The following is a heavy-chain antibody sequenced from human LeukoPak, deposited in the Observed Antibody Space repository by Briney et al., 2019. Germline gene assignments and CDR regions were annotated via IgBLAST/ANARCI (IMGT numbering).Heavy chain of an antibody. J-gene: IGHJ2*01. D-gene: IGHD1-26*01. CDR3: ARALAGATSGAMYFNF. V-gene: IGHV4-59*01. Sequence: PSETLSLTCTVSGGSINFWSWIRQPPGKELEWICIFYFHGRTEYNHSLKSRVTISTDTSENQVSLYLNSVTAADTAVYYCARALAGATSGAMYFNFWGRGTLVTVSS. CDR1: GGSINF. CDR2: FYFHGRT.